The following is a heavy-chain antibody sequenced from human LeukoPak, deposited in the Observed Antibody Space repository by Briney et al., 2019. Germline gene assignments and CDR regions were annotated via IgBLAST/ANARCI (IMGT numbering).Heavy chain of an antibody. J-gene: IGHJ6*03. CDR1: GFTFNNYW. V-gene: IGHV3-48*01. CDR2: ISSSSSTI. D-gene: IGHD6-25*01. Sequence: PGGSLRLSCEASGFTFNNYWMSWFRQAPGKGLEWVSYISSSSSTIYYADSVKGRFTISRDNAKNSLYLQMNSLRAEDTAVYYCARVQRTGYYYYMDVWGKGTTVTVSS. CDR3: ARVQRTGYYYYMDV.